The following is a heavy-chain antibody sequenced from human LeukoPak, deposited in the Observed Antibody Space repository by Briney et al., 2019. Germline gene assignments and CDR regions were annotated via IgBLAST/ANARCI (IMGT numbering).Heavy chain of an antibody. CDR3: ARGSGTHLWGTIAAYYMDV. V-gene: IGHV3-21*01. Sequence: NPGGSLRLSCAASGFTFSSYSMNWVRQAPGKGPEWVSSISSSSSYIYYADSVKGRFTISRDNAKNSLYLQMNSLRAEDTAVYYCARGSGTHLWGTIAAYYMDVWGKGTTVTVSS. CDR2: ISSSSSYI. J-gene: IGHJ6*03. D-gene: IGHD6-6*01. CDR1: GFTFSSYS.